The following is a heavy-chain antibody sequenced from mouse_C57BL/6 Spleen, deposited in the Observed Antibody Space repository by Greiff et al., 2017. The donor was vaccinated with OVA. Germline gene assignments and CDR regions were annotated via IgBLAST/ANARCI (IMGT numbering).Heavy chain of an antibody. CDR2: IWSGGST. J-gene: IGHJ4*01. CDR1: GFSLTSYG. CDR3: ATSTGTGAMDY. D-gene: IGHD4-1*02. V-gene: IGHV2-4*01. Sequence: VKLVESGPGLVQPSQSLSITCTVSGFSLTSYGVHWVRQPPGKGLEWLGVIWSGGSTDYNAAFISRLSISKDNSKSQVFFKMNSLQADDTAIYYCATSTGTGAMDYWGQGTSVTVSS.